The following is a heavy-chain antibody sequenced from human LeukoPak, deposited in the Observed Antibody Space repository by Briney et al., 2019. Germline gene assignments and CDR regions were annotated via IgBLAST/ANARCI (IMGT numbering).Heavy chain of an antibody. CDR3: ARHDYGGSSADAFDI. Sequence: SETLSLTCTVSGGSISSSSYYWGWIRQPPGKGLEWIGRIYYSVITYYNQSLKSRLTISVDTSKNQFSLKLSSVTAADTAVYYCARHDYGGSSADAFDIWGQGTMVTVSS. CDR2: IYYSVIT. D-gene: IGHD4-23*01. V-gene: IGHV4-39*01. CDR1: GGSISSSSYY. J-gene: IGHJ3*02.